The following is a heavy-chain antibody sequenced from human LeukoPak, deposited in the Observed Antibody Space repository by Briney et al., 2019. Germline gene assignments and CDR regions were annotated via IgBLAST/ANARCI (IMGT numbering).Heavy chain of an antibody. J-gene: IGHJ5*02. CDR1: GYTFTSYY. CDR3: ARESYGLGSFRFPVYWFDP. Sequence: ASVKVSCKASGYTFTSYYLHWVRQAPGQGLEWMGIINPKGNFTSYAQKFQGRVTMTRDTSTSTVYMELSSLRSEDTAVYYCARESYGLGSFRFPVYWFDPWGQGTRVTVSS. CDR2: INPKGNFT. D-gene: IGHD3-10*01. V-gene: IGHV1-46*01.